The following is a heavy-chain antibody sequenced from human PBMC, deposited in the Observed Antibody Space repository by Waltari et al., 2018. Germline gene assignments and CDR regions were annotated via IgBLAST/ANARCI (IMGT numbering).Heavy chain of an antibody. V-gene: IGHV4-59*08. CDR1: GGSISSYY. D-gene: IGHD1-26*01. CDR3: ARGVSGATDSQSDY. CDR2: SYYSGST. J-gene: IGHJ4*02. Sequence: QVQLQESGPGLVKPSETLSLTCTVSGGSISSYYWSWIRQPPGKGLEWIGYSYYSGSTNYNPSLKSRVTRSVDTSKNQFSLKLSSVTAADTAVYYCARGVSGATDSQSDYWGQGTLVTVSS.